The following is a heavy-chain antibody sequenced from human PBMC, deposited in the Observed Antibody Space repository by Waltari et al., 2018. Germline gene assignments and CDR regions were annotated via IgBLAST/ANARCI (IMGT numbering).Heavy chain of an antibody. V-gene: IGHV4-39*01. D-gene: IGHD1-1*01. Sequence: QLQLQESARGLVKHSETLSLTCTVSGGPIHSSSYYWGCSRQPPGKGLGWIGSIYYSGSTYYNPSIKSRVTISVDTSKNQCSLKLSSVTAADTAVDYCARRAGWNPAFDIWGQGTMVTVSS. CDR2: IYYSGST. CDR3: ARRAGWNPAFDI. CDR1: GGPIHSSSYY. J-gene: IGHJ3*02.